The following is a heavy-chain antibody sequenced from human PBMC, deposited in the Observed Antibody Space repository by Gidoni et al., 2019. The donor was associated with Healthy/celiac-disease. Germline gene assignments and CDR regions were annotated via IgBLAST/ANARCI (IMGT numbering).Heavy chain of an antibody. V-gene: IGHV1-3*01. J-gene: IGHJ5*02. D-gene: IGHD3-3*01. CDR3: ARGGLLRFLEWLPSPTFWFDP. Sequence: QVQLVQSGAEVRKPGASVRVSCKASGYTFTSYAMHWVRKAPGQRLEWMGWINAGNGNTTYSQKFQGRVTLTRVTSASTAYMELSSLRSEDTAVYYCARGGLLRFLEWLPSPTFWFDPWGQGTLVTVSS. CDR2: INAGNGNT. CDR1: GYTFTSYA.